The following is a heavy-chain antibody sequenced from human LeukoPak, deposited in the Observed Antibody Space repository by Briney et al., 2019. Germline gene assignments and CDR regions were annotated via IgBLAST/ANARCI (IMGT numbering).Heavy chain of an antibody. Sequence: GGSVKVSCKASGYTSTGYYMHWVRQAPGQGLEWMGWINPNSGGTNYAQKFQGRVTMTRDTSISTAYMELSRLRSDDTAVYYCARAIKRYYYGSGSYYSVDYWGQGTLVTVSS. CDR1: GYTSTGYY. CDR2: INPNSGGT. J-gene: IGHJ4*02. V-gene: IGHV1-2*02. CDR3: ARAIKRYYYGSGSYYSVDY. D-gene: IGHD3-10*01.